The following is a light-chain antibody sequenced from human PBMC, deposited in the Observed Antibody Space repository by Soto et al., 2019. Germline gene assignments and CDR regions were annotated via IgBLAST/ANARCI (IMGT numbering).Light chain of an antibody. V-gene: IGKV3-20*01. CDR3: QQYGSSPLT. J-gene: IGKJ4*01. CDR2: RAS. Sequence: EIVLTQSPGTLSLSPGERATRSCRASQSVSSSYLAWYQQKPGQAPKVLIYRASSRATGIPDRFSGSGSGTDFTLTISRLEPEDFAVYYCQQYGSSPLTFGGGTKVDIK. CDR1: QSVSSSY.